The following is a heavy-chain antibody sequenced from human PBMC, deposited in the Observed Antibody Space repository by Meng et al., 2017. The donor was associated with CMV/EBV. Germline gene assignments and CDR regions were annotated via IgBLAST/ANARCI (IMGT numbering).Heavy chain of an antibody. CDR1: GGSISSSSYY. Sequence: QLQLQYSGPGLVKPSDPLSLTCTGSGGSISSSSYYWGWIRQPPGKGLEWIGSIYYSGSTYYNPSLKSRVTISVDTSKNQFSLKLSSVTAADTAVYYCARGVVTMIVVYDPWGQGTLVTVSS. J-gene: IGHJ5*02. D-gene: IGHD3-22*01. CDR2: IYYSGST. V-gene: IGHV4-39*07. CDR3: ARGVVTMIVVYDP.